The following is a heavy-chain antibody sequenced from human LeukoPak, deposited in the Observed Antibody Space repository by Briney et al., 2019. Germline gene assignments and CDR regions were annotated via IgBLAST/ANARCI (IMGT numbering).Heavy chain of an antibody. CDR3: ARAITIFDYYYMDV. Sequence: ASVKVSCNISGDTFTTYDINWVRQATGQGLEWMGWMNPKSGNTVYAQKFQGRLTLTRDISISTAYMELSSLRSEDTAVYFCARAITIFDYYYMDVWGKGTAVTVSS. D-gene: IGHD3-3*01. CDR1: GDTFTTYD. V-gene: IGHV1-8*01. J-gene: IGHJ6*03. CDR2: MNPKSGNT.